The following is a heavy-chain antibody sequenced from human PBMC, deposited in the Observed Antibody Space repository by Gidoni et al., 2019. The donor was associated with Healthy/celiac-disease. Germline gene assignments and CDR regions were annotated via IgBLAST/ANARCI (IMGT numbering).Heavy chain of an antibody. J-gene: IGHJ3*02. Sequence: QLQLQESGPGLVKPSETLCLTCTVSGGSISSSSYYWGWIRQPPGKGLEWIGSIYYSGSTYYNPSLKSRVTISVDTSKNQFSLKLSSVTAADTAVYYCARLTTVGGLIDAFDIWGQGTMVTVSS. V-gene: IGHV4-39*01. CDR3: ARLTTVGGLIDAFDI. D-gene: IGHD3-3*01. CDR2: IYYSGST. CDR1: GGSISSSSYY.